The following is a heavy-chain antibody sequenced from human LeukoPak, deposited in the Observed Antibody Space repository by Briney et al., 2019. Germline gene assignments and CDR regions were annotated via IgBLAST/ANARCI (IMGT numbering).Heavy chain of an antibody. CDR3: ARSPDYSSGFGFYH. Sequence: GGSLRLSCAASGFTFSSYSMNWVRQAPGMGLEWVSSISSSSSYIYYADSVKGRFTISRDNAKNSLYLQMNSLRAEDTAVYYCARSPDYSSGFGFYHWGKGTLVTVSS. J-gene: IGHJ4*02. CDR1: GFTFSSYS. D-gene: IGHD4-11*01. CDR2: ISSSSSYI. V-gene: IGHV3-21*01.